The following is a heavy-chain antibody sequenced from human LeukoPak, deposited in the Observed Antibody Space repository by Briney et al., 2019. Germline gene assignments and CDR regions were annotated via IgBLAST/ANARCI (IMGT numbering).Heavy chain of an antibody. CDR1: GYSFSSYW. J-gene: IGHJ4*02. CDR2: IDPSDSYT. V-gene: IGHV5-10-1*01. CDR3: ARRQMGLTAYYGSGNCCNLFDY. D-gene: IGHD3-10*01. Sequence: GESLKISCKGSGYSFSSYWISWVRQMPGKGLEWMGRIDPSDSYTNYSPSFQGHVTISADKSISTVYLQWSSLKASDSAMYYCARRQMGLTAYYGSGNCCNLFDYWGQGTLVTVSS.